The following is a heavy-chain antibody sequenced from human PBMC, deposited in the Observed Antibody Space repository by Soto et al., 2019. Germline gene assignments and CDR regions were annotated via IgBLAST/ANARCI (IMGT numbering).Heavy chain of an antibody. V-gene: IGHV4-30-4*01. Sequence: QVQLQESGPGLVKPSQTLSLTCTVSGGSISSGDYYWSWIRQPPGKGLEWIGYIYYSGSTYYNPSLKSRVTISVDTSKNQFSLKLCSVTAADTAVYYCARESYRLNYDDSSGYYYRDYWGQGTLVTVSS. CDR3: ARESYRLNYDDSSGYYYRDY. CDR1: GGSISSGDYY. CDR2: IYYSGST. D-gene: IGHD3-22*01. J-gene: IGHJ4*02.